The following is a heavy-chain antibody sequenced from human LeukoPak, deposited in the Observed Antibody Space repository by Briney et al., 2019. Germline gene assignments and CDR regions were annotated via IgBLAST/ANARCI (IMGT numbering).Heavy chain of an antibody. CDR3: VRLGSGSNY. Sequence: LSLTCAIXXXSXXXXSAAWXXXRQSXXXXXXXLGRTYYRSKWYTEYAVSVKSRITINPDTSKNQFSLQLSSVNTEDTADYYCVRLGSGSNYWGQGTLVTVSS. J-gene: IGHJ4*02. V-gene: IGHV6-1*01. CDR1: XXSXXXXSAA. D-gene: IGHD3-10*01. CDR2: TYYRSKWYT.